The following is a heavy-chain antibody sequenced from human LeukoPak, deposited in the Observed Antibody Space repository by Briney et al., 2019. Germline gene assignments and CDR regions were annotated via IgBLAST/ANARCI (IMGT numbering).Heavy chain of an antibody. D-gene: IGHD1-20*01. CDR2: IWYDGSNK. Sequence: GGSLRLSCAASGFTFSSYGMHWVRQAPGKGLEWVAVIWYDGSNKYYADSVKGRFTISRDNAKNSLYLQMNSLRAEDTAVYYCARERYNWNYYYYYGMDVWGQGTTVTVSS. J-gene: IGHJ6*02. CDR3: ARERYNWNYYYYYGMDV. V-gene: IGHV3-33*01. CDR1: GFTFSSYG.